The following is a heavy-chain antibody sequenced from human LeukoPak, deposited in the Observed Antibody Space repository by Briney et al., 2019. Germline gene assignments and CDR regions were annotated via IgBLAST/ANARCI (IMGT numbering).Heavy chain of an antibody. CDR3: AKSGLSSGWYPYDN. J-gene: IGHJ4*02. D-gene: IGHD6-19*01. V-gene: IGHV3-30*18. CDR1: GFTFSSYG. CDR2: ISHDGNNK. Sequence: PGRCLRLSCATSGFTFSSYGMHWVRQAPGKGLEWLAVISHDGNNKYYADSVRGRFTLSRDNSKNTLYLQMNSLRAEDTAVYYCAKSGLSSGWYPYDNWGQGALVTVSS.